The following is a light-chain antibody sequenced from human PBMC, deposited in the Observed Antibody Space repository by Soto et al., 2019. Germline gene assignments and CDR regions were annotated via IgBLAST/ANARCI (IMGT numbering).Light chain of an antibody. V-gene: IGKV3-20*01. CDR2: AAS. J-gene: IGKJ2*01. CDR3: QYYGSSART. CDR1: QSLSSY. Sequence: EIVLTQSPGTLSLSPGERATISCRASQSLSSYLAWYQQKPGQAPRLLIYAASSRATGIPDRFSGSGSGTDFNLTISRPVPEDFAVYYCQYYGSSARTFGQGTKLEIK.